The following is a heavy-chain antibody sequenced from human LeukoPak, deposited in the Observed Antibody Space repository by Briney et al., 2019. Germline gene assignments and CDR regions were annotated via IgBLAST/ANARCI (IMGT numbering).Heavy chain of an antibody. Sequence: PGGSLRLSCAASGFTFSSYSMSWVRQAPGKGLEWVSAISGSAGSTYYADSVKGRFTISRDNSKNTLYLQMNSLRAEDTAVYYCAKVSDIVVEPEFDYWGQGTMVTVSS. D-gene: IGHD2-15*01. CDR2: ISGSAGST. V-gene: IGHV3-23*01. CDR3: AKVSDIVVEPEFDY. J-gene: IGHJ4*02. CDR1: GFTFSSYS.